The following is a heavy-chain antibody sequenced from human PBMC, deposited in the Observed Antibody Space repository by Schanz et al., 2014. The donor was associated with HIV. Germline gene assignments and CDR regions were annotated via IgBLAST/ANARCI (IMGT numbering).Heavy chain of an antibody. V-gene: IGHV3-48*02. CDR1: GFTFSTYS. CDR2: ISASGSSI. Sequence: VQLVESGGGLVQPGGSLRLSCATSGFTFSTYSMNWVRQAPGRGLEWVSYISASGSSIQYADSVRGRFTISRDTAKNSLYLQMNSLRDDDTAVYYCARQYDYWGRGTLVTVSS. CDR3: ARQYDY. J-gene: IGHJ4*02.